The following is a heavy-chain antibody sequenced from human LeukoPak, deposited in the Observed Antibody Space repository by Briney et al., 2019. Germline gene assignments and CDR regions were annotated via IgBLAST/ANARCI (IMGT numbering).Heavy chain of an antibody. V-gene: IGHV3-74*01. CDR2: INSDGSRT. CDR3: ARPETQYSSGLDGFDI. D-gene: IGHD6-19*01. J-gene: IGHJ3*02. Sequence: GGSLRLSCAASGFTFSTYWMHWVRQAPGKGLVWVSRINSDGSRTTYADSVKGRFTISRDNAKNTLYLQMNSLRTEDTAVYYCARPETQYSSGLDGFDIWGQGTTVTVSS. CDR1: GFTFSTYW.